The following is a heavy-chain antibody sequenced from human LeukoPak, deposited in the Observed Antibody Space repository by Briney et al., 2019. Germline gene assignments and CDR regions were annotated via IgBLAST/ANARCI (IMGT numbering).Heavy chain of an antibody. Sequence: PGGSLRLSCAASGFTFSSYAMSWVRHAPGKGLESVSAISGSGGSTYYADSVKGRFTISRDNSKSTLYLQMNSLRAEDTAVYYCAKGSRLVIDAFDIWGQGTMVTVSS. CDR3: AKGSRLVIDAFDI. CDR1: GFTFSSYA. CDR2: ISGSGGST. V-gene: IGHV3-23*01. J-gene: IGHJ3*02. D-gene: IGHD3-9*01.